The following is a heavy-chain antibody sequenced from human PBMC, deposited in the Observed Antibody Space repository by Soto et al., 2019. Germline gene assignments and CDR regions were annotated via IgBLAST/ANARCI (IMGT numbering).Heavy chain of an antibody. Sequence: SVKVSCKASGVTFNRQDMRWVRQAPGQGLEWMGGIIPMFGTPHYAEKFQDRVTITADESTGTAYLELSSLTSEDTAVYYCATSEGRDGDSFDYWGQGTRGTV. CDR3: ATSEGRDGDSFDY. J-gene: IGHJ4*02. CDR1: GVTFNRQD. V-gene: IGHV1-69*13. CDR2: IIPMFGTP. D-gene: IGHD1-26*01.